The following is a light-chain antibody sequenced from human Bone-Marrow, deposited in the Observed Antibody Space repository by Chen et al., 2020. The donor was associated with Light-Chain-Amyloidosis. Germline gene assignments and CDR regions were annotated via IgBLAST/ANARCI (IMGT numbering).Light chain of an antibody. J-gene: IGLJ2*01. CDR3: QSYDSSLSSSV. CDR1: TSNIGAGYG. Sequence: QSVLTQPPSVSGAPGRRVTISCTGSTSNIGAGYGVHWYQQVPGTAPKLLIYGNTNRPSGVPDRFSASKSGTSASLAITGLQAEDEADYYCQSYDSSLSSSVFGGGTKLTVL. V-gene: IGLV1-40*01. CDR2: GNT.